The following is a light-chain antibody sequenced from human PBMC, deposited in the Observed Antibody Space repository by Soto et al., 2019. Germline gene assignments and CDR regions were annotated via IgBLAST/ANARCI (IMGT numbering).Light chain of an antibody. CDR2: EVS. CDR3: CSYAGSSTHVV. J-gene: IGLJ2*01. Sequence: QSALTQPASVSGSPGQSITISCTGTSSDVGSYNLVSWYQQHPGKAPKLMIYEVSKRPSGVSNRFSGSKSGNTASLTISGLQAEDEADYYCCSYAGSSTHVVVGGWTKLTVL. CDR1: SSDVGSYNL. V-gene: IGLV2-23*02.